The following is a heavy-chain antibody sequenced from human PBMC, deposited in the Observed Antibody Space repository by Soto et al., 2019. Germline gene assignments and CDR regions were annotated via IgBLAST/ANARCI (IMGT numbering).Heavy chain of an antibody. V-gene: IGHV4-30-4*01. CDR2: IYYSGST. Sequence: QVQLQESGPGLVKPSQTLSLTCTVSGGSISSGDYYWSWIRQPPGKGLEWIGYIYYSGSTYYNPSLRSRVTISVDTSKNQFSLKLSSVTAADTAVYYCARGRGGPTTMTYMVRGVKTGFDYWGQGTLVTVSS. CDR3: ARGRGGPTTMTYMVRGVKTGFDY. D-gene: IGHD3-10*01. CDR1: GGSISSGDYY. J-gene: IGHJ4*02.